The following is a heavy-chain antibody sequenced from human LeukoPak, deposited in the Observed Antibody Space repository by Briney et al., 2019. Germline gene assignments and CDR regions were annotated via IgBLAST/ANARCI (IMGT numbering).Heavy chain of an antibody. D-gene: IGHD1-7*01. V-gene: IGHV3-30*03. Sequence: GRSLRLSCVASGFTFSSYGMHWVRQAPGKGLEWVAVISYDGSNKYYADSVKGRFTISRDNSKNTLYLQMNSLRAEDTAVYYCARDGGITGTTDYYYYMDVWGKGTTVTVSS. CDR2: ISYDGSNK. J-gene: IGHJ6*03. CDR3: ARDGGITGTTDYYYYMDV. CDR1: GFTFSSYG.